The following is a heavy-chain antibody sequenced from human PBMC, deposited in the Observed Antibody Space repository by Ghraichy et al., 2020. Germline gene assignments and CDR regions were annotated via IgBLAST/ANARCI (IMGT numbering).Heavy chain of an antibody. J-gene: IGHJ4*02. Sequence: GALRLSCAASGFTFSSYSMNWVRQAPGKGLEWVSYISSSSSTIYYADSVKGRFTISRDNAKNSLYLQMNSLRAEDTAVYYCARDLVMVYWGQGTLVTVSS. D-gene: IGHD3-22*01. CDR3: ARDLVMVY. CDR2: ISSSSSTI. CDR1: GFTFSSYS. V-gene: IGHV3-48*01.